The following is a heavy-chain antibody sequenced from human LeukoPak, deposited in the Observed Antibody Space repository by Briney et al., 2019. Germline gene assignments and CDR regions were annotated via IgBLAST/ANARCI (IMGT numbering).Heavy chain of an antibody. J-gene: IGHJ4*02. CDR3: AKGLWFGEYYYFDY. V-gene: IGHV3-23*01. D-gene: IGHD3-10*01. Sequence: GGSLRLSCAASGFTFSSYAMSWVRQAPGKGLEWVSAISGSGGSTYYADSVKGRFTISRDNSKNTLYLQMNGLRAEDTAVYYCAKGLWFGEYYYFDYWGQGTLVTVSS. CDR2: ISGSGGST. CDR1: GFTFSSYA.